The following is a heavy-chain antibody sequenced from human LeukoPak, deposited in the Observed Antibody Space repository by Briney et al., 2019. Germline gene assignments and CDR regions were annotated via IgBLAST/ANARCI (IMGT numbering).Heavy chain of an antibody. CDR2: IYHSGST. J-gene: IGHJ4*02. Sequence: PSETLSLTCAVSGGSISSSNWWSGVRQPPGKGREWIGEIYHSGSTNYNPSLRSRVTISVDKSKNHFSLKLSSVTAADTAVYYCSATVTTGGYYFDYWGQGTLVTVSS. CDR3: SATVTTGGYYFDY. D-gene: IGHD4-17*01. CDR1: GGSISSSNW. V-gene: IGHV4-4*02.